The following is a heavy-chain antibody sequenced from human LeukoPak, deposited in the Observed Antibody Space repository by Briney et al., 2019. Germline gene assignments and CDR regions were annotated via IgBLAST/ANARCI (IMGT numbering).Heavy chain of an antibody. J-gene: IGHJ4*02. Sequence: PSETLSLTCTVPGGSISTYYWTWIRQPAGKGLEWIGRFSTSGIANYNPSLKSRVTMSVDTSKNQFFLKLNSVTAADTAVYYCMRVGPSWGLLWGQGALVTVSS. V-gene: IGHV4-4*07. D-gene: IGHD7-27*01. CDR2: FSTSGIA. CDR3: MRVGPSWGLL. CDR1: GGSISTYY.